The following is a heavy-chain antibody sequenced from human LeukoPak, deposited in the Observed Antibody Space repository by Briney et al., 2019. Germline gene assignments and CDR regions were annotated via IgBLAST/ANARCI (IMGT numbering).Heavy chain of an antibody. Sequence: SETLSLTCAVYGGSFSGYYWSWIRQPPGKGLEWIGEINHSGSTNYNPSLKSRVTISVDTSKNQFSLKLSSVTAADTAVYYCARGLYGSSPFDYWGQGTLVTVSS. CDR3: ARGLYGSSPFDY. V-gene: IGHV4-34*01. CDR1: GGSFSGYY. J-gene: IGHJ4*02. CDR2: INHSGST. D-gene: IGHD6-6*01.